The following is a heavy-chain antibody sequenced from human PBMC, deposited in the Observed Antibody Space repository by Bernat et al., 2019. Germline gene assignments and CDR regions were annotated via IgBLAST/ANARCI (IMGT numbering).Heavy chain of an antibody. CDR3: AREAPYSSSWYKDYYYGMDV. J-gene: IGHJ6*02. Sequence: QLQLQESGPGLVKPSETLSLTCTVSGGSISSSSYYWGWIRQPPGKGLEWIGSIYSSGSTYYNPSLKSRVTISVDTSKNQFSLKLSSVTAADTAVYYCAREAPYSSSWYKDYYYGMDVWGQGTTVTVSS. CDR2: IYSSGST. CDR1: GGSISSSSYY. D-gene: IGHD6-13*01. V-gene: IGHV4-39*02.